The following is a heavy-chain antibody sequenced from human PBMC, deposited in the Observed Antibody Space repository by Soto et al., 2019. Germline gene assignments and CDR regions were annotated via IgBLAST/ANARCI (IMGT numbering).Heavy chain of an antibody. CDR1: GFTFNSYA. J-gene: IGHJ6*02. CDR2: ISNDGIKK. V-gene: IGHV3-30*04. D-gene: IGHD2-21*01. CDR3: ARSSGYCGGGTCYSFYFGMDV. Sequence: PGGSLRLSCAVSGFTFNSYAMHWVRQAPGKGLEWLAVISNDGIKKFYADSVKGRFTISRDNSMDTLHLQMNSLRAEDTALYSCARSSGYCGGGTCYSFYFGMDVWGQGTRVTV.